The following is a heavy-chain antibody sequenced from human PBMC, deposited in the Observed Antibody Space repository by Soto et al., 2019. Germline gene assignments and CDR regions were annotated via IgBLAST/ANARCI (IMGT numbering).Heavy chain of an antibody. CDR2: IDSSGEK. CDR3: ARRHLAVAVSPWFDP. Sequence: QVTLKESGPVLVKPTETLTLRCTVSGLSITDSEMGVSWIRQLPGQPLEWLAHIDSSGEKSYRTFLKSRLAISKDTSKSQIVLTMTNMDPADTATYYCARRHLAVAVSPWFDPWGQGIPVTVFS. D-gene: IGHD6-19*01. CDR1: GLSITDSEMG. V-gene: IGHV2-26*01. J-gene: IGHJ5*02.